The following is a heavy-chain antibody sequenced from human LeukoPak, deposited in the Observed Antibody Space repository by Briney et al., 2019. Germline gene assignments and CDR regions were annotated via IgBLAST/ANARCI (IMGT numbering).Heavy chain of an antibody. CDR1: GFTFSSYS. Sequence: GGSLRLSCAASGFTFSSYSMNWVRQAPGKGLEWVSSIGSSSSYIYYADSVKGRFTISRDTAKNSLYLQMNSLRAEDTAVYYCAREIGDTAMPHYYYHGMDVWGQGTTLTVSS. CDR3: AREIGDTAMPHYYYHGMDV. J-gene: IGHJ6*02. V-gene: IGHV3-21*01. D-gene: IGHD5-18*01. CDR2: IGSSSSYI.